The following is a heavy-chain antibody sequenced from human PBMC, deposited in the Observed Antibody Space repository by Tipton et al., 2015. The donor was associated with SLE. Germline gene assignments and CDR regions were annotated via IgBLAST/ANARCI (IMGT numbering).Heavy chain of an antibody. V-gene: IGHV4-59*11. CDR3: AREFLNPVTTVHYYFDL. J-gene: IGHJ2*01. Sequence: TLSLTCTVSGGSISRHYWSWIRQPPGKGLEWIGYIFDSGSTTYNPSLESRVTISVDTSKNHFSLKLISVTAADTAVYYCAREFLNPVTTVHYYFDLWGRGTLVTVSS. CDR2: IFDSGST. CDR1: GGSISRHY. D-gene: IGHD4-11*01.